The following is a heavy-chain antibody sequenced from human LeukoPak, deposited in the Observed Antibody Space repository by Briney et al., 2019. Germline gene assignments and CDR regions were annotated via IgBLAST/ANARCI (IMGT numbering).Heavy chain of an antibody. D-gene: IGHD2-2*01. Sequence: SETLSLTCTVSGGSISSSSYYWGWIRQPPGKGLEWIGSIYYSGSTYYNPSLKSRVTISVDTSKNQFSLKLSSVTAADTAVYYCARYCSSNSCLLDAFDIWGQGTMVTGSS. CDR2: IYYSGST. J-gene: IGHJ3*02. CDR3: ARYCSSNSCLLDAFDI. V-gene: IGHV4-39*07. CDR1: GGSISSSSYY.